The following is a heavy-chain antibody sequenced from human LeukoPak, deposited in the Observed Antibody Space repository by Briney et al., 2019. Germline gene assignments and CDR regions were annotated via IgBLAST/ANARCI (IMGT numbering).Heavy chain of an antibody. Sequence: GGSLRLSCAASGFTFSSYAMHWVRQAPGKGLEWVVAISYDRSNKYYADSVKGRFTISADNSKNTLYLQMNSLRIEDTAVYYCARAVGYGGKSPANYWGKGTLVTVSS. CDR3: ARAVGYGGKSPANY. V-gene: IGHV3-30*03. CDR2: ISYDRSNK. J-gene: IGHJ4*02. CDR1: GFTFSSYA. D-gene: IGHD1-26*01.